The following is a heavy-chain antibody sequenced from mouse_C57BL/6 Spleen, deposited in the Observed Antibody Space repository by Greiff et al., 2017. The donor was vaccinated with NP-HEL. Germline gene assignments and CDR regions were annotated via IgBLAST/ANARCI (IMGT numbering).Heavy chain of an antibody. CDR2: ISDGGSYT. J-gene: IGHJ2*01. CDR3: AREGANSFDY. CDR1: GFTFSSYA. Sequence: DVHLVESGGGLVKPGGSLKLSCAASGFTFSSYAMSWVRQTPEKRLEWVATISDGGSYTYYPDNVKGRFTISRDNAKNNLYLQMSHLKSEDTAMYYCAREGANSFDYWGQGTTLTVSS. V-gene: IGHV5-4*01. D-gene: IGHD1-1*01.